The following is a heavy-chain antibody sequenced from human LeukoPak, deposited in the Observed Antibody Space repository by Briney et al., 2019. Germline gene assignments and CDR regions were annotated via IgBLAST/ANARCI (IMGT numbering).Heavy chain of an antibody. Sequence: APVKVSCKASGGTFSSYAISWVRQAPGQGLEWMGGIIPIFGTANYAQKFQGRVTITTDEPTSTAYMELSSLRSEDTAVYYCAREVAAAGNYYYYYMDVWGKGTTVTVSS. D-gene: IGHD6-13*01. CDR3: AREVAAAGNYYYYYMDV. CDR2: IIPIFGTA. J-gene: IGHJ6*03. V-gene: IGHV1-69*05. CDR1: GGTFSSYA.